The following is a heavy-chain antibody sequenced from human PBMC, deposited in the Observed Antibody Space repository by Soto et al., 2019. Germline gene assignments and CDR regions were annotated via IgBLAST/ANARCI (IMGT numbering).Heavy chain of an antibody. V-gene: IGHV4-61*03. D-gene: IGHD3-3*01. Sequence: SETLSLTCTVSGGSVSSGSHYWSWIRQPPGKGLEWIGNIYYSGSTKYNPSLKSRVTISVDRSRNHFSLNLRSVTTADTALYHSAKETYYDCWSGYVGFDTWGQGSLVTVSS. J-gene: IGHJ5*02. CDR2: IYYSGST. CDR1: GGSVSSGSHY. CDR3: AKETYYDCWSGYVGFDT.